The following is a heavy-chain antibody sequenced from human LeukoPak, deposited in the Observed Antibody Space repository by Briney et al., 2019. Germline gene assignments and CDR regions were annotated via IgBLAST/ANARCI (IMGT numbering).Heavy chain of an antibody. D-gene: IGHD3-10*01. CDR1: GGSISSYY. V-gene: IGHV4-59*08. CDR2: IYYSGST. J-gene: IGHJ4*02. Sequence: SETLSLTCTVSGGSISSYYWSWIRQPPGKGLEWIGYIYYSGSTNNNPSLKSRVTISVDTPKNQFSLKLRSVTATDTAVYFCVSHYGSGFDYWGQGTLVTVSS. CDR3: VSHYGSGFDY.